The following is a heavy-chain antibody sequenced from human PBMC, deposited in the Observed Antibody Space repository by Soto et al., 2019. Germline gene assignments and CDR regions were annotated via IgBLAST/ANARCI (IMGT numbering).Heavy chain of an antibody. CDR1: GGSISTSTNY. CDR3: AKLGSSSFKWYFDL. Sequence: QLQLQESGPGLVKPSETLSLTCTVSGGSISTSTNYWGWIRQPPVKGLEWIGSIYHSGTTYYNPSLKSRVTISVDTSKNQFSLRLTSVTAADAAVYYCAKLGSSSFKWYFDLWGRGTLVTVSS. J-gene: IGHJ2*01. CDR2: IYHSGTT. V-gene: IGHV4-39*01. D-gene: IGHD6-13*01.